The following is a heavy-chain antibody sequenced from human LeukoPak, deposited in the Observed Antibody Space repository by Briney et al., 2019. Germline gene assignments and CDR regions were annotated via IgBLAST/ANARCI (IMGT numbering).Heavy chain of an antibody. CDR1: GYTFTSYG. J-gene: IGHJ4*02. V-gene: IGHV1-18*01. CDR2: ISAYNGNT. D-gene: IGHD6-13*01. CDR3: ARDQGSSWYRGY. Sequence: ASVKVSCKASGYTFTSYGISWVRQAPGQGLEWMGWISAYNGNTNYAQNLQGRVTMTTDTSTSTAHMELRSLRSDDTAVYYCARDQGSSWYRGYWGQGTLVTVSS.